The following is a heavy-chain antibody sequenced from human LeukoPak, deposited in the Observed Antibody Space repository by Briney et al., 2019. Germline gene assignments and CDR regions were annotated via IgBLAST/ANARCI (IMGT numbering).Heavy chain of an antibody. CDR2: INWNGGST. V-gene: IGHV3-20*04. CDR1: GFTFDDYG. D-gene: IGHD5-18*01. J-gene: IGHJ4*02. Sequence: PGGSLRLSCAASGFTFDDYGMSWVRQAPGKGLEWVSGINWNGGSTGYADSVKGRFTISRDNSKNTLYLQMNSLRAEDTAVYYCAKDPPKRYGTGLWGQGTLVTVSS. CDR3: AKDPPKRYGTGL.